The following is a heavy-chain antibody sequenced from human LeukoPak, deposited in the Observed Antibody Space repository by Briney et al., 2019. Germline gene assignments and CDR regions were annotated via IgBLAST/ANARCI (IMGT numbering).Heavy chain of an antibody. CDR2: ISSSSSAI. CDR3: ARDHYDYVWGSYRYVNPNMDV. CDR1: GFTFSSYS. D-gene: IGHD3-16*02. Sequence: GGSLRLSCAASGFTFSSYSMNWVRQAPGKGLEWVSYISSSSSAIYYADSVKGRFTISRDNAKNSLYLQMNSLRAEDAAVYYCARDHYDYVWGSYRYVNPNMDVWGKGTTVTVSS. V-gene: IGHV3-48*04. J-gene: IGHJ6*03.